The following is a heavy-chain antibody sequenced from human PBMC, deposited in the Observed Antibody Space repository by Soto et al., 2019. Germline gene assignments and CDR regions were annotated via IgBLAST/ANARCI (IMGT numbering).Heavy chain of an antibody. Sequence: SETLSLTCTVSGGSISSSSYYWGWIRQPPGKGLEWIGSIYYSGSTYYNPSLKVRVTISVDTSKNQFSLKLSSVTAADTDVYYCARPPPHYGFWTSEDAFDIWGQGTMVTVSS. CDR1: GGSISSSSYY. J-gene: IGHJ3*02. CDR3: ARPPPHYGFWTSEDAFDI. CDR2: IYYSGST. D-gene: IGHD3-3*01. V-gene: IGHV4-39*01.